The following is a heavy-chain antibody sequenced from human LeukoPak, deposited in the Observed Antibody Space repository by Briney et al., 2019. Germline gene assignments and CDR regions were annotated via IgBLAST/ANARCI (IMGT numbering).Heavy chain of an antibody. CDR2: INPDSGVT. CDR1: GYTFTGYY. J-gene: IGHJ6*02. Sequence: ASVKVSCKASGYTFTGYYMHWVRQAPGQGLEWMGWINPDSGVTNYAKKFQGRVTMTRDTSISTAYMELNRLRSDDTAVYHCAGPQQQLADYGMDVWGQGTTVTVSS. CDR3: AGPQQQLADYGMDV. V-gene: IGHV1-2*02. D-gene: IGHD6-13*01.